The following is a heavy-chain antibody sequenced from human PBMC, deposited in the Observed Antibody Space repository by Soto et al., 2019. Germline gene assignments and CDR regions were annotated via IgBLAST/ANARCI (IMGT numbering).Heavy chain of an antibody. Sequence: QVQLVQSGAEVKKPGASVKVSCKASGYTFTSYGISWVRQAPGQGLEWMGWISTYNGNTKYAQKLQGRATMTTDTATSPAYMELRSLRSDDTAVFFCAREMVRGVGSDYWGQGTLVTVSS. D-gene: IGHD3-10*01. CDR1: GYTFTSYG. CDR3: AREMVRGVGSDY. J-gene: IGHJ4*02. CDR2: ISTYNGNT. V-gene: IGHV1-18*01.